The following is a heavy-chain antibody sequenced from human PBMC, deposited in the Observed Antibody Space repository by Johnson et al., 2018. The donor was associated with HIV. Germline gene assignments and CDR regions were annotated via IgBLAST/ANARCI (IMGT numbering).Heavy chain of an antibody. CDR1: GFIVSSNC. CDR3: AKDPGWFGEPGDAFDI. J-gene: IGHJ3*02. D-gene: IGHD3-10*01. CDR2: IYSGGST. Sequence: EVQLVESGGGLMQPGGSLRLSCAASGFIVSSNCMTWVRHAPGKGLEWVSVIYSGGSTYYADSVKGRFTISRDNSKNTLYLQMNSLGAEDTAVYYCAKDPGWFGEPGDAFDIWGQGTMVTVSS. V-gene: IGHV3-53*01.